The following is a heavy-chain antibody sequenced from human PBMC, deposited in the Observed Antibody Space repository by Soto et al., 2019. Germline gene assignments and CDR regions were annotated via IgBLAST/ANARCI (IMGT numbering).Heavy chain of an antibody. D-gene: IGHD5-12*01. V-gene: IGHV3-48*02. CDR2: ISSSSSTI. Sequence: GGSLRLSCAASGFTFSSYSMNWVRQASGKGLEWVSSISSSSSTIYYADSVKGRFTISRDNAKNSLYLQMNSLRDEDTAVYYCARSRRDGYNFVFGVWGQGTTVTVSS. J-gene: IGHJ6*02. CDR3: ARSRRDGYNFVFGV. CDR1: GFTFSSYS.